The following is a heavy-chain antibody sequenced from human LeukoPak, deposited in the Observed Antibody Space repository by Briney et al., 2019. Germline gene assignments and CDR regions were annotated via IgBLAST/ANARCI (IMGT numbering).Heavy chain of an antibody. CDR3: AXXXXXXXVXXXALVYGFDP. V-gene: IGHV4-34*01. CDR2: INHSGST. D-gene: IGHD3-16*01. J-gene: IGHJ5*02. Sequence: PSETLSLTCSVYGGSLSGYYWTWIRQPPGKGLEWIGEINHSGSTNYSPSLRSRVTISVDTSKNQFSLKLSSVTAADTAVYYCAXXXXXXXVXXXALVYGFDPWGQGTLVTVSS. CDR1: GGSLSGYY.